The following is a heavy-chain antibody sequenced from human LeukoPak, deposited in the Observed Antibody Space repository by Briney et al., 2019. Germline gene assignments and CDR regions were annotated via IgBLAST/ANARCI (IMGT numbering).Heavy chain of an antibody. D-gene: IGHD3-3*01. CDR3: ARDKEMPGTGRYYDFWSGYYDYYYYYMDI. J-gene: IGHJ6*03. CDR2: INPNSGGT. CDR1: GYIFTDYY. V-gene: IGHV1-2*02. Sequence: ASVKVSCKASGYIFTDYYMHWVRQAPGQGLEWMGWINPNSGGTNYAQKFQGRVTMTRDTSISTAYMELSRLRSDDTAVYYCARDKEMPGTGRYYDFWSGYYDYYYYYMDIWGKGTTVTVSS.